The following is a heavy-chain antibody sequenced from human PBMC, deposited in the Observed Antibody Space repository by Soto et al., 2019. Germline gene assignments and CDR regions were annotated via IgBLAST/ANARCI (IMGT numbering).Heavy chain of an antibody. D-gene: IGHD2-8*01. CDR2: IWYDGSNK. CDR3: ARGDDCTHGLCFEGNYYDMDV. J-gene: IGHJ6*02. V-gene: IGHV3-33*01. CDR1: GFTFSSYG. Sequence: GGSLRLSCAASGFTFSSYGMHWVRQAPGKGLEWVAVIWYDGSNKYYADSVKGRFTISRDNSKNTLYLQMNSLRPDDAAVYYCARGDDCTHGLCFEGNYYDMDVWGQGTTVTVSS.